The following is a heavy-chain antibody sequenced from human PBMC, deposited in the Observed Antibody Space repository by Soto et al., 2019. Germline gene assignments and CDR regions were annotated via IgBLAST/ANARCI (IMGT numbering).Heavy chain of an antibody. CDR2: INPNSGGT. D-gene: IGHD2-8*01. J-gene: IGHJ4*02. CDR1: GYTFTGYY. V-gene: IGHV1-2*02. Sequence: ASVKVSCKASGYTFTGYYMHWVRQAPGQGLEWMGWINPNSGGTNYAQKFQGRVTMTRDTSISTAYMELSRLRSDDTAVYYCARVGRMVYAMVDYFDYWGQGTMVTVSS. CDR3: ARVGRMVYAMVDYFDY.